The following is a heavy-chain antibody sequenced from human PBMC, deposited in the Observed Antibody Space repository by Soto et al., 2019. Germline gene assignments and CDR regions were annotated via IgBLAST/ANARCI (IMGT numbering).Heavy chain of an antibody. CDR1: GFTFSSYS. D-gene: IGHD2-2*01. Sequence: EVQLVESGGGLVQPGGSLRLSCAASGFTFSSYSMNWVRQAPGKGLEWVSYISSSSSTIYYADSVKGRFTISRDNAKNSLYLQMNSLRDEDTAVYYCARVDIVLVPAAMASYYGMDVWGQGTTVTVSS. CDR3: ARVDIVLVPAAMASYYGMDV. CDR2: ISSSSSTI. J-gene: IGHJ6*02. V-gene: IGHV3-48*02.